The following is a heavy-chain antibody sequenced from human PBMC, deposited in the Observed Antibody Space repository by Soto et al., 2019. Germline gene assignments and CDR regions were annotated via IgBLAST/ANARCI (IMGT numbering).Heavy chain of an antibody. V-gene: IGHV1-69*13. CDR1: GGTFSSYA. D-gene: IGHD2-8*01. CDR2: IIPIFGTA. CDR3: ARSGGYCTNGVCYYYYGMDV. Sequence: ASVKVSCKASGGTFSSYAISWVRQAPGQGLEWMGGIIPIFGTANYAQKFQGRVTITADESTSTAYMELSSLRSEDTAVYYCARSGGYCTNGVCYYYYGMDVWGQGSTVTVSS. J-gene: IGHJ6*02.